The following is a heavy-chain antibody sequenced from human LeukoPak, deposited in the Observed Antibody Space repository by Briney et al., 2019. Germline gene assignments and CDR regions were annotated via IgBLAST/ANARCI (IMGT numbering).Heavy chain of an antibody. D-gene: IGHD6-13*01. CDR1: GFTFSNFA. J-gene: IGHJ5*02. Sequence: GGSLRLSCAASGFTFSNFAMMWVRQAPGTGLQWVSTITGYGATFYAASVRGRFTIFRDTSMSTLFLQMNSLGAEDTAVYYCAKGAAAGKVDWFDPWGQGTLVTVSS. V-gene: IGHV3-23*01. CDR2: ITGYGAT. CDR3: AKGAAAGKVDWFDP.